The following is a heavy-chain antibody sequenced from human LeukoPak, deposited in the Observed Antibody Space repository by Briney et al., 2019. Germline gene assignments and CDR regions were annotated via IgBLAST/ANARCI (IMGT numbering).Heavy chain of an antibody. CDR2: INPVGGST. CDR3: AKGHTVTGPGDY. D-gene: IGHD4-17*01. CDR1: GYTFTSYY. J-gene: IGHJ4*02. V-gene: IGHV1-46*01. Sequence: ASVKVSCKASGYTFTSYYMHWVRQAPGQGLEGMGIINPVGGSTSYAQKFQGRVTMPRDTSTSTVYMELSSLRSEDTAVYYCAKGHTVTGPGDYWGQGTLVTVSS.